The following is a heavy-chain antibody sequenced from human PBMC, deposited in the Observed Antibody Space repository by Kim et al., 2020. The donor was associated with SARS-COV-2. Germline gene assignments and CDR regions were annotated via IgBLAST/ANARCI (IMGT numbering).Heavy chain of an antibody. Sequence: GGSLRLSCAASGFTFSSYAMSWVRQAPGKGLEWVSAISGSGGSTYYADSVKGRFTISRDNSKNTLYLQMNSLRAEDTAVYYCAKDRPSGIVGATTRGFDYWGQGTLVTVSS. CDR2: ISGSGGST. V-gene: IGHV3-23*01. D-gene: IGHD1-26*01. J-gene: IGHJ4*02. CDR3: AKDRPSGIVGATTRGFDY. CDR1: GFTFSSYA.